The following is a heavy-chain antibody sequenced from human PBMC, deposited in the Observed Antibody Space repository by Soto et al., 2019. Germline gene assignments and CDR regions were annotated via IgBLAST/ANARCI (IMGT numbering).Heavy chain of an antibody. CDR2: VIPILGQA. CDR3: ARVGGVGAPPRTDF. V-gene: IGHV1-69*01. J-gene: IGHJ4*02. D-gene: IGHD1-26*01. Sequence: QLVQSGAEVKKPGSSVKISCNASGGTFSSYVISWLRQAPGQGLEWMGGVIPILGQAYYAPNLQGRVTITADGSTRTAYMELNRLTSADTAVYFCARVGGVGAPPRTDFWGQGTLVTVSS. CDR1: GGTFSSYV.